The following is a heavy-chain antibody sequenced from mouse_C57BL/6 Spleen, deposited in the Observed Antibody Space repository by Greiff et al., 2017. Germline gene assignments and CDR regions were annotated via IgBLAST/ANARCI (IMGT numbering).Heavy chain of an antibody. D-gene: IGHD1-1*01. V-gene: IGHV1-69*01. CDR1: GYTFTSYW. CDR2: IDPSDSYT. CDR3: ARLGTTVGAMDY. J-gene: IGHJ4*01. Sequence: QVQLQQPGAELVMPGASVKLSCKASGYTFTSYWMHWVKQRPGQGLEWIGEIDPSDSYTNYNQKFKGKSTLTVDKSSSTAYMQLSSLTSEDSAVYYCARLGTTVGAMDYWGQGTSVTVSS.